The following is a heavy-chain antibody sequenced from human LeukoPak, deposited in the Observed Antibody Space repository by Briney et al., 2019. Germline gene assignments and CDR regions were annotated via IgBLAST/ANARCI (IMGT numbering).Heavy chain of an antibody. CDR2: IYSGGTT. CDR1: GFTVSSNY. Sequence: GGSLRLSCAASGFTVSSNYMSWVRQAPGKGLEWVSVIYSGGTTFYADSVKGRFTISRDNPQNTLHLQMNSLRVEDTAVYYCARTVDYSNYVQLDYWGQGTLVTVSS. CDR3: ARTVDYSNYVQLDY. J-gene: IGHJ4*02. D-gene: IGHD4-11*01. V-gene: IGHV3-53*01.